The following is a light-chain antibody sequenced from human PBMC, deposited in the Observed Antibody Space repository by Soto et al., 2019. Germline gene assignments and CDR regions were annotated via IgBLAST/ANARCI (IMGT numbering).Light chain of an antibody. V-gene: IGKV3-15*01. CDR1: QSVSSN. CDR2: GAS. CDR3: QQHNNWPPWT. J-gene: IGKJ1*01. Sequence: EIVMTQSTATLSVSPGERATLSCRASQSVSSNLAWYQQKPGQAPRLLMYGASTRATGTPDRFSGSGSGTEFTLTISSLQSEDFAVYYCQQHNNWPPWTFGQGTKVEIK.